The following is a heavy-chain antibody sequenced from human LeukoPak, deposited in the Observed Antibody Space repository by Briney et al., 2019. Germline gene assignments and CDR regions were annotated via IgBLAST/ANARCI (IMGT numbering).Heavy chain of an antibody. J-gene: IGHJ5*02. Sequence: SVKVSCKASGGTFSSYAISWVRQAPGQGLEWMGGIIPIFGTANYAQKFQGRVTITADESTSTAYMELSSLRSEDTAVYYCARGGSGWPPGNWFDPWGQGTLVTVSS. CDR1: GGTFSSYA. V-gene: IGHV1-69*13. CDR2: IIPIFGTA. D-gene: IGHD6-19*01. CDR3: ARGGSGWPPGNWFDP.